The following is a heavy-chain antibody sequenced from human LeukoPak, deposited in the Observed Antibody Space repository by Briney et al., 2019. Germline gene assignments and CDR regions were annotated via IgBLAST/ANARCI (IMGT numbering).Heavy chain of an antibody. V-gene: IGHV3-21*01. Sequence: PGGSLRLSCAASGFTFSSYSMNWVRQAPGKGLEWVSSISSSSSYIYYADSVKGRFTISRDNAKNSLYLQMNSLRAEDTAVYYCARDLGIAARPTFLDYWGQGTLVTVSS. CDR3: ARDLGIAARPTFLDY. CDR1: GFTFSSYS. J-gene: IGHJ4*02. D-gene: IGHD6-6*01. CDR2: ISSSSSYI.